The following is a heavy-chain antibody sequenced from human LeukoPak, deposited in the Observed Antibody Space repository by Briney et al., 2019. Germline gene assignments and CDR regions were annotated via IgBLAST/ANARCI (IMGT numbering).Heavy chain of an antibody. CDR3: ARLSSGWSLDY. J-gene: IGHJ4*02. Sequence: PGGSLRLSCAASGFTFSSYEMNWVRQAPGKGLEWVSYISSGVLTIYYADSVKGRFTISRDNAKNSLYLQMNSLRAEDTAVYYCARLSSGWSLDYWGQGTLVTVSS. V-gene: IGHV3-48*03. CDR2: ISSGVLTI. D-gene: IGHD6-19*01. CDR1: GFTFSSYE.